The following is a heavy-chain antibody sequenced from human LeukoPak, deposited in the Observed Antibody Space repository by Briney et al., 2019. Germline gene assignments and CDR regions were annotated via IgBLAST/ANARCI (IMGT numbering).Heavy chain of an antibody. D-gene: IGHD5-12*01. J-gene: IGHJ4*02. CDR3: ARGDGGYDSTVVY. CDR1: GFTFSSYA. CDR2: ISYDGSNK. V-gene: IGHV3-30-3*01. Sequence: PGGSLRLSCAASGFTFSSYALHWVRQAPGKGLEWVAVISYDGSNKYYADSVKGRFTISRDNSKNTLYLQMSSLRAEDTAVYYCARGDGGYDSTVVYWGQGTLVTVS.